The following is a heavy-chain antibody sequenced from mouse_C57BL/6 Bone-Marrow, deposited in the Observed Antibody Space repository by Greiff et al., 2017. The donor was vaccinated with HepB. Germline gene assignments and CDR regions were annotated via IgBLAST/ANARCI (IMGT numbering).Heavy chain of an antibody. V-gene: IGHV1-50*01. D-gene: IGHD1-1*01. CDR3: AREGIYYGSSPYCAMDY. Sequence: QVQLQQPGAELVKPGASVKLSCKASGYTFTSYWMQWVKQRPGQGLEWIGEIDPSDSNTNYNQKFKGKATLTVDTSSSTAYMQLSSLTSEDAAVYYCAREGIYYGSSPYCAMDYWGQGTSVTVSS. J-gene: IGHJ4*01. CDR2: IDPSDSNT. CDR1: GYTFTSYW.